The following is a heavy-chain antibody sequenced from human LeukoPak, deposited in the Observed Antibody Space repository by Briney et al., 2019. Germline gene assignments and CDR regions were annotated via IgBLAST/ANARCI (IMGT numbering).Heavy chain of an antibody. CDR3: ARLQRDGYNSDAFDI. V-gene: IGHV5-51*01. D-gene: IGHD5-24*01. Sequence: GESLKISCKGSGYTFTSYWIGWVRQMPGKGLEWMGIIYPGDSDTRYSPSFQGQVTISADKSISTAYLQWSSLKASDTAMYYCARLQRDGYNSDAFDIWGQGTMVTVSS. J-gene: IGHJ3*02. CDR1: GYTFTSYW. CDR2: IYPGDSDT.